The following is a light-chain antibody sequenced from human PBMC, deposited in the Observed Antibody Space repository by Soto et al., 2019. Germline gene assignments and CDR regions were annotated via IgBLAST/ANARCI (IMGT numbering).Light chain of an antibody. CDR3: QQYGSSGT. CDR2: GAS. J-gene: IGKJ1*01. CDR1: QSVSST. Sequence: FVLTQSPGTLSLSPGERATLYCRASQSVSSTLAWYQQKPGQAPRLLIYGASNRATGIPDRFSGSGSGTDFTLTISRLEPEDFAVYYCQQYGSSGTFGQGTKVDIK. V-gene: IGKV3-20*01.